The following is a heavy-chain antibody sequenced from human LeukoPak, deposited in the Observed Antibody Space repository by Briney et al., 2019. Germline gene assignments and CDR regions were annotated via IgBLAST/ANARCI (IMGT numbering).Heavy chain of an antibody. CDR3: ARDLGYSSSWYVVDY. Sequence: ASVKVSCKASGYTFTSYGISWVRQAPGQGLEWMGWISAYNGNTNYAQKLQGRVTMTTDTSTCTAYMELRSLRSDDTAVYYCARDLGYSSSWYVVDYWGQGTLVTVSS. CDR2: ISAYNGNT. J-gene: IGHJ4*02. V-gene: IGHV1-18*01. D-gene: IGHD6-13*01. CDR1: GYTFTSYG.